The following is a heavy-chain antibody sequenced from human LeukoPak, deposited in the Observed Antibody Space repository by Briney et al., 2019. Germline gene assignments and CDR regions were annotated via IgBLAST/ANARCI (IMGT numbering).Heavy chain of an antibody. CDR3: ARGSRRLADFHY. J-gene: IGHJ4*02. V-gene: IGHV4-39*01. CDR2: ISYSGST. D-gene: IGHD1-26*01. Sequence: SETLSLTCTVSGDSISSSDYYWGWIRQPPGKGLGWIGTISYSGSTYYDPSLQSRVTISVDTSKNQFSLELSSVTAADTAVYYCARGSRRLADFHYWGQGTLVTVSS. CDR1: GDSISSSDYY.